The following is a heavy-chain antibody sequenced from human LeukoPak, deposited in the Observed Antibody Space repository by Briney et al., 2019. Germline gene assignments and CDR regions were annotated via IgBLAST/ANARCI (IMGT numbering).Heavy chain of an antibody. D-gene: IGHD6-19*01. Sequence: PGGSLRLSCAASGFTFSSYWMHWVRQALGKGLVWVSRINSDGSSTSYADSVKGRFTISRDNAKNTLYLQMNSLRAEDAAVYYCARGATAVAGFTYFDYWGQGTLVTVSS. V-gene: IGHV3-74*01. CDR3: ARGATAVAGFTYFDY. CDR2: INSDGSST. J-gene: IGHJ4*02. CDR1: GFTFSSYW.